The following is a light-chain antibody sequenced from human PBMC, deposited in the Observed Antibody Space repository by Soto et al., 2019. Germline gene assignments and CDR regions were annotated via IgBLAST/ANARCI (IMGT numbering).Light chain of an antibody. Sequence: EIVLTQSPATLSLSPGERATLSCRASQSVSSCLAWYQQKHGQAPRLLIYDASNRATGIPARFSGSGSGTDFTLTISSLEPEDFAVYYCQQRSNWPLTFGGGTKVEIK. CDR2: DAS. CDR1: QSVSSC. J-gene: IGKJ4*01. V-gene: IGKV3-11*01. CDR3: QQRSNWPLT.